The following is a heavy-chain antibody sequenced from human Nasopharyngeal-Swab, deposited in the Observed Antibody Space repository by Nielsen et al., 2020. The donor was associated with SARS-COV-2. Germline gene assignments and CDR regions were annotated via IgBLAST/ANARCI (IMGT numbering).Heavy chain of an antibody. V-gene: IGHV3-21*01. CDR1: GFTFSSYS. Sequence: GGSLRLSCAASGFTFSSYSMNWVRQAPGKGLEWVPSISSSSSYIYYADSVKGRFTISRDNAKNSLYLQMNSLRAEDTAVYYCARALPDTYCGGDCYYNWGQGTLVTVSS. CDR3: ARALPDTYCGGDCYYN. J-gene: IGHJ4*02. CDR2: ISSSSSYI. D-gene: IGHD2-21*02.